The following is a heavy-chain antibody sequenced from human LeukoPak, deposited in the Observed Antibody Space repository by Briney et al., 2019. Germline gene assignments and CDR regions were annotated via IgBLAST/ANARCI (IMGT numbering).Heavy chain of an antibody. Sequence: GGSLRLSCAVSGLTFKNAWMSWVRQAPGKGLEWVGRIRSKTDGGTADYAAPVKGRFTISKDDSQNTLYLQMNSLNTEDTAVYYCTTYDRGGARTFDHWGQGTLVTVSS. V-gene: IGHV3-15*01. J-gene: IGHJ4*02. CDR1: GLTFKNAW. CDR3: TTYDRGGARTFDH. CDR2: IRSKTDGGTA. D-gene: IGHD3-16*01.